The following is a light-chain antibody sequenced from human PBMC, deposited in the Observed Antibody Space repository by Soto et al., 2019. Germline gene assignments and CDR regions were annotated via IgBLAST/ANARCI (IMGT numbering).Light chain of an antibody. J-gene: IGLJ2*01. V-gene: IGLV2-14*01. Sequence: QSALRQPASVSGSPGQSITISCTGTSSDIGRYNYVSWYQQHPGMAPQLLIYEVSDRPSGVSNRFSGSKSGNTASLTISGLQAEDEADYFCTSYTTTSAVIFGGGTKLTVL. CDR2: EVS. CDR1: SSDIGRYNY. CDR3: TSYTTTSAVI.